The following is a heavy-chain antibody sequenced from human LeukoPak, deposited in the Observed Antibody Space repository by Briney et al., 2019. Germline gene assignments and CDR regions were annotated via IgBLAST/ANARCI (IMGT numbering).Heavy chain of an antibody. J-gene: IGHJ4*02. CDR2: IYYSGST. V-gene: IGHV4-39*01. CDR3: ARLYRQAFDSSGYSYDY. CDR1: GGSISSSSYN. Sequence: PSETLSLTCAVSGGSISSSSYNWGWIRPPPGKGLEWIGSIYYSGSTYYNPSLKRRVTIFVDTSKNQFSLKLSSVTAADTAVYYCARLYRQAFDSSGYSYDYWGQGTLVTVSS. D-gene: IGHD3-22*01.